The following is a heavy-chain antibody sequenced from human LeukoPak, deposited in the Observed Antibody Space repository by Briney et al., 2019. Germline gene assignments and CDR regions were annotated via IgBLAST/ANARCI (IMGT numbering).Heavy chain of an antibody. Sequence: PSETLSLTCSVSGAFTSRYYWSWVRQPLGQGLEWIGNIFYTGNSKYNPSLTSRISVSVDTSKTQFSLELTSLTAADTAVYYCTRIDPLGFFDQWGPGTLVTVSS. CDR2: IFYTGNS. D-gene: IGHD6-25*01. CDR3: TRIDPLGFFDQ. CDR1: GAFTSRYY. V-gene: IGHV4-59*12. J-gene: IGHJ4*02.